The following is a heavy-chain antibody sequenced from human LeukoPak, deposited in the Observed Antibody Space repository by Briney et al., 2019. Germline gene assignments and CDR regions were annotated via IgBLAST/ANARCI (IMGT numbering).Heavy chain of an antibody. D-gene: IGHD3-3*01. V-gene: IGHV4-59*01. Sequence: SETLSLTCTVSGDSIRSYCWTWIRQPPGKELEWIGYIYYSGSTNYNPSLKSRVTISVDTSKNQFSLKLSSVTAADTAVYYCVRTYYDFWSGYLFDYWGQGTLVTVSS. J-gene: IGHJ4*02. CDR3: VRTYYDFWSGYLFDY. CDR2: IYYSGST. CDR1: GDSIRSYC.